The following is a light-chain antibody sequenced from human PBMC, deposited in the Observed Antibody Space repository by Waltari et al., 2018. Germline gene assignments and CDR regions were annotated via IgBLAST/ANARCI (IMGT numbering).Light chain of an antibody. CDR3: QVWDSKSDHWV. J-gene: IGLJ3*02. CDR1: NIGSKS. V-gene: IGLV3-21*02. CDR2: DDT. Sequence: SYVLTQPPSVSVAPGQTARIPCGGDNIGSKSVHWYQQKPGQSPVLVGYDDTDRPSGIPERFSGSNSGNTATLTISRVEAGDEADYYCQVWDSKSDHWVFGGGTKLTVL.